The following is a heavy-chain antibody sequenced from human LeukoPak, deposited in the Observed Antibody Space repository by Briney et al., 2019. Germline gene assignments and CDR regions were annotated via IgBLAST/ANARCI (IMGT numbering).Heavy chain of an antibody. Sequence: PGGSLRLSCAASGFTFSNYWMHWVRQAPGKGLVWVSRINSDGSSTDYVDSVKGRFTISRDNAKNTLYLQMSSLRAEDTAVYYCARGAVSSNYWYFDLWGRGTLVTVPS. V-gene: IGHV3-74*01. CDR3: ARGAVSSNYWYFDL. CDR1: GFTFSNYW. CDR2: INSDGSST. J-gene: IGHJ2*01. D-gene: IGHD6-19*01.